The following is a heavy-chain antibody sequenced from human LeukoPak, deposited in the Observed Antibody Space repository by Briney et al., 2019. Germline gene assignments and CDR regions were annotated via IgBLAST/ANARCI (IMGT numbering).Heavy chain of an antibody. CDR2: IYYTGST. J-gene: IGHJ4*02. CDR1: GGSVSSGTYY. Sequence: MASETLSLTCTVSGGSVSSGTYYWTWIRQSPGKGLEWIGYIYYTGSTEYNPSLKSRVSISVDPFKNQFSLELSAVSAADTAMYYCAGAPNTAYFDFWGQGTQATVPS. CDR3: AGAPNTAYFDF. V-gene: IGHV4-61*01.